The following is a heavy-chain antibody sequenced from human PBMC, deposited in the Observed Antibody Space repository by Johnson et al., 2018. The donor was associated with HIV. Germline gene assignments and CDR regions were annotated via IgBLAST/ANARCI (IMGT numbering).Heavy chain of an antibody. Sequence: VLLVESGGGLVQPGGSLRLSCAASGFTISGFYMSWVRQAPGKVPEWVANIKQDGSEKYYVDSVKGRFTISRDNAKNSLYLQMNSLRAEDTAVYYCARGWDAFDIWGQGTMVTVSS. CDR1: GFTISGFY. CDR3: ARGWDAFDI. J-gene: IGHJ3*02. CDR2: IKQDGSEK. V-gene: IGHV3-7*03. D-gene: IGHD5-24*01.